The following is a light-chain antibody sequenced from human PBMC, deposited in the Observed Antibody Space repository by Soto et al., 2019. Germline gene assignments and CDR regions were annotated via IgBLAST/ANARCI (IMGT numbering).Light chain of an antibody. J-gene: IGKJ5*01. Sequence: EIVLTQSPGTLSLSPGERATLSCRASQSVSSSYLAWFQQKPGQAPRVLIYGASSRATGIPDRFSGSGSGTDFTLTISSLQPDDFATYYCQQYNSYSTFGQGTRLEI. CDR1: QSVSSSY. CDR2: GAS. CDR3: QQYNSYST. V-gene: IGKV3-20*01.